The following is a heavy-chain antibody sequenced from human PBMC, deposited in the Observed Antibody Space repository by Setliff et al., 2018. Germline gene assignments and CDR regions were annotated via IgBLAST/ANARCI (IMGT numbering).Heavy chain of an antibody. D-gene: IGHD2-2*01. CDR2: IWYDGSNK. J-gene: IGHJ6*03. CDR1: GFTFSSYG. CDR3: AKMAGYCSSTSCSYYYYYMDV. Sequence: PGGSLRLSCAASGFTFSSYGMHWVRQAPGKGLEWVAVIWYDGSNKYYADSVKGRFTISRDNSKNTLYLQMNSLRAEDTAVYYCAKMAGYCSSTSCSYYYYYMDVWGKGTTVTVS. V-gene: IGHV3-33*06.